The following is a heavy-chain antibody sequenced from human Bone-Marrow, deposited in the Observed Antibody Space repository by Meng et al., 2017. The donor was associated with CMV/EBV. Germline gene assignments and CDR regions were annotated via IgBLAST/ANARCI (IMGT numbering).Heavy chain of an antibody. CDR3: ARDDSSSSLYYYYYGMDV. CDR2: ISSSGSTI. J-gene: IGHJ6*02. D-gene: IGHD6-6*01. CDR1: GFTFSDYY. Sequence: LSLTCAASGFTFSDYYMSWIRQAPGKGLEWVSYISSSGSTIYYADSVKGRFTISRDNAKNSLYLQMNSLRAEDTAVYYCARDDSSSSLYYYYYGMDVWGQGTTVTVSS. V-gene: IGHV3-11*01.